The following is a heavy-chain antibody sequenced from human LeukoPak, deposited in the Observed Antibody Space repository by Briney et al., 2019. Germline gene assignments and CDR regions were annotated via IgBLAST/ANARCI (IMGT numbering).Heavy chain of an antibody. D-gene: IGHD5-12*01. V-gene: IGHV3-7*05. CDR3: AKYLGYSLDS. CDR2: IQRQGLET. Sequence: GGSLRLSCAASGFTFSGYWMSWVRQAPGKGLEWVANIQRQGLETYYVEPVRGRFTISRDNAKTSVYLQMNSLRPEDTAVYYCAKYLGYSLDSWGQGTLVTVSS. J-gene: IGHJ4*02. CDR1: GFTFSGYW.